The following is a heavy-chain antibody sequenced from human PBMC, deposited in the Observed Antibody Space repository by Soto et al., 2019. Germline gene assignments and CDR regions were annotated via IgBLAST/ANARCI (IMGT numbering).Heavy chain of an antibody. D-gene: IGHD6-19*01. CDR2: ISYDGSNK. CDR3: ARAIAVAGTFDY. Sequence: QPGGSLRLSCAASGFTFSSYAMHWVRQAPGKGLEWVAVISYDGSNKYYADSVKGRFTISRDNSKNTLYLQMNSLRAEDTAVYYCARAIAVAGTFDYWGQGTLVTVSS. J-gene: IGHJ4*02. V-gene: IGHV3-30-3*01. CDR1: GFTFSSYA.